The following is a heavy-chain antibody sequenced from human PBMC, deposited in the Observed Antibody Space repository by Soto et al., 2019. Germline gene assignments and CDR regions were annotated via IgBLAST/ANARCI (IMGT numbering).Heavy chain of an antibody. CDR1: GGSFSGYY. Sequence: SETLSLTCAVYGGSFSGYYWSWIRQPPGKGLEWIGEINHSGSTNYNPSLKSRVTISVDTSKNQCSLKLSSVTAADTAVYYCATPYSSSWYRPRGYYYGMDVWGQGTTVTVSS. CDR3: ATPYSSSWYRPRGYYYGMDV. D-gene: IGHD6-13*01. V-gene: IGHV4-34*01. CDR2: INHSGST. J-gene: IGHJ6*02.